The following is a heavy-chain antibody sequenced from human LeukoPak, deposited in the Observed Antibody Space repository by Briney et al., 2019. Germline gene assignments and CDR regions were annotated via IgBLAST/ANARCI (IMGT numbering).Heavy chain of an antibody. CDR2: IYYSGST. CDR3: ARHFRGYYYDACDI. J-gene: IGHJ3*02. Sequence: SETLSLTCTVSGGSISRGTYYWGWIRQPPGKGLEWLGSIYYSGSTHHNPSLKSRGTISVDTSKNEFSLKLTSVTAADTAVYYCARHFRGYYYDACDIWGQGTMVTVSS. D-gene: IGHD3-10*01. CDR1: GGSISRGTYY. V-gene: IGHV4-39*01.